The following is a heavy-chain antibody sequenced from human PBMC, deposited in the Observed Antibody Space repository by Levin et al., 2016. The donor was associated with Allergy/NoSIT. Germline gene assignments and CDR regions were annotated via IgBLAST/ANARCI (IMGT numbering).Heavy chain of an antibody. CDR3: ARMRSGWDLFGDY. J-gene: IGHJ4*02. CDR1: GYTFSNYW. D-gene: IGHD6-19*01. V-gene: IGHV5-51*01. CDR2: MYPADSDT. Sequence: GESLKISCKVSGYTFSNYWIVWVRQLPGKGLEWMGIMYPADSDTRYSPSFQGQVTMSADRSISTAYLQWSSLKASDTAMYYCARMRSGWDLFGDYWGQGTLVTVSS.